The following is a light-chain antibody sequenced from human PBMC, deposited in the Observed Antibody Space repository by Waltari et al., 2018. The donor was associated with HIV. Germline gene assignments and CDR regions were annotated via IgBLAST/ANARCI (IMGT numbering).Light chain of an antibody. V-gene: IGLV1-47*01. CDR1: SSNIGRNY. Sequence: QSVMTQPPSASGTPGQRVTISCSGSSSNIGRNYVNWYQQLPGTTPKLLIYRNNQRPSGVPDRFAGSKSGPSASLAISGLRSEDEADYYCAAWDDSLSGSWVFGGGTQVTVL. J-gene: IGLJ3*02. CDR2: RNN. CDR3: AAWDDSLSGSWV.